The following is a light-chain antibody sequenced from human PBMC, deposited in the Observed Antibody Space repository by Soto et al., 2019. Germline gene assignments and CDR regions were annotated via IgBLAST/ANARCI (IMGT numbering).Light chain of an antibody. Sequence: DIQMTQSPSSLSASVGDRVTITCRASQTITSYLNWYQQKPGKAPELLIHGASSLQSGVPSRFSGSGSGTDFTLTISSLQPEDFATYYCQQSYGTPQTFGQGTKVEIK. CDR3: QQSYGTPQT. CDR2: GAS. J-gene: IGKJ1*01. CDR1: QTITSY. V-gene: IGKV1-39*01.